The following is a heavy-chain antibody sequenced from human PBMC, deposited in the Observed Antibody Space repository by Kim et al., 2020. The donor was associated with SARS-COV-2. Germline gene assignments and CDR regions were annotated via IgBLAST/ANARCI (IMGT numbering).Heavy chain of an antibody. J-gene: IGHJ4*02. V-gene: IGHV4-34*01. CDR3: ARRRGRFGELPDY. D-gene: IGHD3-10*01. Sequence: YNPSLKSRVTRSVDTSKNQFSLKLSAVTAADTAVYYCARRRGRFGELPDYWGQGTLVTVSS.